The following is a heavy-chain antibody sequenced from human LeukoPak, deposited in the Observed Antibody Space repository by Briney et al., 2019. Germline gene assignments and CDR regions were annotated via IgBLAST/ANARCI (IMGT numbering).Heavy chain of an antibody. CDR1: GYTFTDYY. CDR2: INPNSGGT. J-gene: IGHJ1*01. Sequence: ASVKVSCKASGYTFTDYYMHWVRQAPGQGLEWMGWINPNSGGTNFAQKFQGRVAMTRDTSISTAYLELGSLRSDDTAVYFCARGISEAVPGRYFQHWGQGTLVTVSS. CDR3: ARGISEAVPGRYFQH. V-gene: IGHV1-2*02. D-gene: IGHD6-19*01.